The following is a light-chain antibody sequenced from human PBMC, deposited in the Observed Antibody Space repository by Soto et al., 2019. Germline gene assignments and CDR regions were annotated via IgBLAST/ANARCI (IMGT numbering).Light chain of an antibody. J-gene: IGLJ2*01. V-gene: IGLV4-60*03. CDR2: LEGSGSY. CDR3: ETWDSNPHVV. Sequence: QSVLTQSSSASASLGSSVKLTCTLSSGHSSYIIAWHQQQPGKATRYLMKLEGSGSYNKGSGVPDRFSGSSSGADRYLTISNLQSEDEADYYCETWDSNPHVVFGGGTKLTLL. CDR1: SGHSSYI.